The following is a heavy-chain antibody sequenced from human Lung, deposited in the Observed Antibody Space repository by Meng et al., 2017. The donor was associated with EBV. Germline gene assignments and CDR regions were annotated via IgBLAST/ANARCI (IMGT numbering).Heavy chain of an antibody. CDR2: TYYRSKWYN. CDR1: GDSVSSSSAA. J-gene: IGHJ2*01. Sequence: VKLQQSGPGLVKPSQTLSLTCICSGDSVSSSSAAWTWIRQSPSRGLEWLGRTYYRSKWYNDYAVFVKSRITINPDTSKNQFSLQLNSVTPEDTAVYYCARGATSVFDLWGRGTLVTVSS. CDR3: ARGATSVFDL. V-gene: IGHV6-1*01.